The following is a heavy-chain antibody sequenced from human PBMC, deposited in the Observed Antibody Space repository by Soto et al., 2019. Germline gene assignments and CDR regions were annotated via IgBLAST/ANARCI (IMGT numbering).Heavy chain of an antibody. CDR1: GGSVSNGAYF. V-gene: IGHV4-30-4*01. CDR2: IYFSGTT. CDR3: ARQDCSGTTCHDFDS. J-gene: IGHJ4*02. Sequence: QVQLQESGPGLAQPSETLSLTCTVSGGSVSNGAYFWNWIRQPPGKGLEWIGYIYFSGTTYYNPSLKSRLKISVDTAKNQFSLQLSSVTAADTAVYYCARQDCSGTTCHDFDSWGQGTLVTVSS. D-gene: IGHD2-2*01.